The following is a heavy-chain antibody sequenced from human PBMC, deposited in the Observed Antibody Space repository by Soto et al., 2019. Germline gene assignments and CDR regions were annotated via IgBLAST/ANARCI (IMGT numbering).Heavy chain of an antibody. CDR3: ARVEYYYDSSGYYTGGMDV. D-gene: IGHD3-22*01. CDR1: GFTFSSYS. V-gene: IGHV3-21*01. Sequence: GGSLRLSCAASGFTFSSYSMNWVRQAPGKGLEWVSSISSSSSYIYYADSVKGRFTISRDNAKNSLYLQMNSLRAEDTAVYYCARVEYYYDSSGYYTGGMDVWGQGTTVTAP. CDR2: ISSSSSYI. J-gene: IGHJ6*02.